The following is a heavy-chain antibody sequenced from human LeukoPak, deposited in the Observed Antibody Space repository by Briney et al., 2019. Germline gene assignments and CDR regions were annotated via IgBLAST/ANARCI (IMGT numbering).Heavy chain of an antibody. CDR3: ARAEGVAPPNYYYYGMDV. D-gene: IGHD2-15*01. CDR2: IYSGGST. CDR1: GFTFSDYY. V-gene: IGHV3-53*01. Sequence: GGSLRLSCAASGFTFSDYYMSWIRRAPGKGLEWVSVIYSGGSTYYADSVKGRFTISRDNSKNTLYLQMNSLRAEDTAVYYCARAEGVAPPNYYYYGMDVWGQGTTVTVSS. J-gene: IGHJ6*02.